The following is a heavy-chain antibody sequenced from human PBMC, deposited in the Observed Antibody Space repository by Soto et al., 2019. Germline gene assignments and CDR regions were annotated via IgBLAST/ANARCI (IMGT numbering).Heavy chain of an antibody. CDR3: YFCSKSSCSLGGLDI. D-gene: IGHD3-22*01. J-gene: IGHJ3*02. CDR2: LTGKSNDI. Sequence: LVESGGGLVKPGGSLRLSCAASVFTFGSVVMHWVRQSPGKGLEWVASLTGKSNDIYYADAVKGRFTISRDNDKNTLYLQMSSLSAEDTAVYSCYFCSKSSCSLGGLDIWGQGTLVTVSS. V-gene: IGHV3-21*01. CDR1: VFTFGSVV.